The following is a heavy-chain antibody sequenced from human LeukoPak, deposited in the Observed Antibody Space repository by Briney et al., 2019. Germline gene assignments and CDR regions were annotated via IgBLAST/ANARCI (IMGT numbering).Heavy chain of an antibody. CDR3: SRESGPYCPFGH. CDR1: GGSISSYD. J-gene: IGHJ5*02. Sequence: PSETLSLTCTVSGGSISSYDWSWIRQPPGKGLEWVGYIYYGGSTNYNPSLKSRVTISVDTSKNQFSLSLASVTAADTAVYYCSRESGPYCPFGHWGQGTLVAVTS. V-gene: IGHV4-59*12. CDR2: IYYGGST. D-gene: IGHD1-26*01.